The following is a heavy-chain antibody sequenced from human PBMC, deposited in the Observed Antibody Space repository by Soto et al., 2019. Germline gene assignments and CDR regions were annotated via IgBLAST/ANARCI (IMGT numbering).Heavy chain of an antibody. Sequence: AASVKVSCKXSGYDFTAYDINWVRQASGQGLEWMGWMNPINGAAGSARRFQGRISMTRNTATGTAYLELTSLRSDDSAVYYCGRGPSPRAPAGGTPYYYAMDVWGQGTTVTVSS. V-gene: IGHV1-8*02. J-gene: IGHJ6*02. CDR3: GRGPSPRAPAGGTPYYYAMDV. CDR2: MNPINGAA. D-gene: IGHD6-13*01. CDR1: GYDFTAYD.